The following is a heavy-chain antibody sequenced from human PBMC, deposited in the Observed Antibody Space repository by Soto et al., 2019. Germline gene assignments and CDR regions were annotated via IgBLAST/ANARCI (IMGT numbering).Heavy chain of an antibody. J-gene: IGHJ4*02. V-gene: IGHV3-23*01. CDR2: ISGSGGST. Sequence: EVQLLESGGGVVQPGGSLRLSCAASGFIFSNYAMSWVRQAPGKGLEWVSGISGSGGSTYNADSVKGRFTISRDNSKNTMYMEMSSLRAEDTAVYYCAKKTTDASGYSDYGGQGTLVTVSS. CDR3: AKKTTDASGYSDY. CDR1: GFIFSNYA. D-gene: IGHD4-17*01.